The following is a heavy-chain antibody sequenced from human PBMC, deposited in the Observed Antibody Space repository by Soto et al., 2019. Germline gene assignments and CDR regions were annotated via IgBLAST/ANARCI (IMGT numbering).Heavy chain of an antibody. CDR2: LYYRGST. CDR3: ARHETLASAGDY. V-gene: IGHV4-38-2*01. CDR1: GFTFSNAW. Sequence: VQLVESGGGLVKPGGSLRLSCAASGFTFSNAWMSWVRQAPGKGLEWVGSLYYRGSTYYNPSLKSRVTISVDTAKNHFSLKLTSVTAADTAVYYCARHETLASAGDYWGQGILVTVSS. J-gene: IGHJ4*02.